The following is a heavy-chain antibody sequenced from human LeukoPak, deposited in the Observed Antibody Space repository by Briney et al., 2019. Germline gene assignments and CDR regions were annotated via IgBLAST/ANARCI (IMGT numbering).Heavy chain of an antibody. V-gene: IGHV4-59*01. CDR2: IYYSGST. D-gene: IGHD6-19*01. J-gene: IGHJ4*02. Sequence: SETLSLTRTVSGGSISSSFWGWIRQPPGKGLEWIGYIYYSGSTNYNPSLESRVTISVDPSKKQFSLTLSSVTAADTAVYYCARTPYSSGWYADWGQGTLVIVSS. CDR1: GGSISSSF. CDR3: ARTPYSSGWYAD.